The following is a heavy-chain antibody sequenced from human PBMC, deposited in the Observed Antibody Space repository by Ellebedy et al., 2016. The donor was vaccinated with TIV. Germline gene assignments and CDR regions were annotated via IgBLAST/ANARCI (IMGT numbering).Heavy chain of an antibody. D-gene: IGHD2/OR15-2a*01. CDR3: AKWSFPFGDKSERIYSFQY. CDR1: GFTFRNYA. V-gene: IGHV3-23*01. CDR2: GGYT. Sequence: PGGSLRLSCAASGFTFRNYALSWVRQAPGKGLEWVGGYTNYADSVKGRFTTSTHNSRNTWYLQMTNLRTEDTAVYYCAKWSFPFGDKSERIYSFQYWGQGTLVTVSS. J-gene: IGHJ4*02.